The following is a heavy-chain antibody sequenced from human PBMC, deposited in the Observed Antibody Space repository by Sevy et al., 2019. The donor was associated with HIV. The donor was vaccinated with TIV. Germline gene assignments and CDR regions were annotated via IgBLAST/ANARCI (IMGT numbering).Heavy chain of an antibody. Sequence: SETLSLTCTVSGDSISNYYGSWIRQPPGKGLEWIGYIYNSGSTNYNPSLKSRVTISVDTSKNRFSLKVSSVTAADTAVYYCASVVVVPAAKYFYFCYTDVLGKGTTVTVSS. V-gene: IGHV4-59*01. CDR1: GDSISNYY. D-gene: IGHD2-2*01. J-gene: IGHJ6*03. CDR3: ASVVVVPAAKYFYFCYTDV. CDR2: IYNSGST.